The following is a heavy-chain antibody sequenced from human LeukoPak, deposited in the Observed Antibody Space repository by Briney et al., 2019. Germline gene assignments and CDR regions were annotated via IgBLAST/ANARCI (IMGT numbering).Heavy chain of an antibody. D-gene: IGHD6-19*01. Sequence: GESLKISCKGSGYSSTSYWIGWVRQMSGKGLEWMGIINPSDSDTRYSPSFQGQVTISVDKSITTASLQWSSLKASDTAMYCCARHVGSSGWYVWGQGTLVTVSP. CDR1: GYSSTSYW. J-gene: IGHJ4*02. CDR2: INPSDSDT. V-gene: IGHV5-51*01. CDR3: ARHVGSSGWYV.